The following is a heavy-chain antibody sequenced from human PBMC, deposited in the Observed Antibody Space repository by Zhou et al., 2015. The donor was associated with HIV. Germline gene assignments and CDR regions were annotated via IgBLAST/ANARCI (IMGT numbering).Heavy chain of an antibody. V-gene: IGHV1-69*01. Sequence: QVQLVQSGAEVKKPGSSVKVSCKASGGTFSSYAISWVRQAPGQGLEWMGGIIPIFGTANYAQKFQGRVTITADESTSTAYMELSSLRSEDTAVYYCARGVVVPAAIFRNWFDPWGQGTLVTVSS. D-gene: IGHD2-2*01. CDR3: ARGVVVPAAIFRNWFDP. CDR1: GGTFSSYA. CDR2: IIPIFGTA. J-gene: IGHJ5*02.